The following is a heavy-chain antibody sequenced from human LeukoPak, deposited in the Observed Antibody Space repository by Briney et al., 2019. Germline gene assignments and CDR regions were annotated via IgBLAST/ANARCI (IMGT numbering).Heavy chain of an antibody. V-gene: IGHV1-18*01. D-gene: IGHD3-10*01. Sequence: GASVKVSCKASGYTFTSYCMSWVRQAPGQGLEWMGGFSAYNGNTNYAQKLQGRVTMTTDTSTSTAYMELRSLRSDDPAVYYCARLEVRKVIPHQYYYNFYMDVWGKGTTVTVSS. CDR1: GYTFTSYC. CDR3: ARLEVRKVIPHQYYYNFYMDV. J-gene: IGHJ6*03. CDR2: FSAYNGNT.